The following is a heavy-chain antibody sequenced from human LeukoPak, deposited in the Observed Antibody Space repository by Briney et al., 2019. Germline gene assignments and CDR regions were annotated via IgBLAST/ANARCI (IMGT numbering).Heavy chain of an antibody. CDR1: GFNFKIYA. V-gene: IGHV3-43D*03. D-gene: IGHD6-19*01. Sequence: PGGSLRLSCATSGFNFKIYAMHWARQLPGKGLEWVSLINWDGSDIFYADSVKGRFTISRDNSKNSLHLQMTTLRPEDTALYYCVTASGSGYFYMNVWGKGTTVTVSS. J-gene: IGHJ6*03. CDR3: VTASGSGYFYMNV. CDR2: INWDGSDI.